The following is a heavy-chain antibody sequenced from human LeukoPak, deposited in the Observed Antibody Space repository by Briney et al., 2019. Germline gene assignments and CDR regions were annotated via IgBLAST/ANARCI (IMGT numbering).Heavy chain of an antibody. V-gene: IGHV4-59*01. CDR2: IYYSGST. Sequence: KPSETLSLTCTVSGGSISSYYWSWIRQPPGKGLEWIVYIYYSGSTNYNPSLKSRVTMSVDKSKNQFSLQLSSVTAADKAVYYCARDQRYYGSGSYDAFDIWGQGTMVTVSS. CDR1: GGSISSYY. CDR3: ARDQRYYGSGSYDAFDI. J-gene: IGHJ3*02. D-gene: IGHD3-10*01.